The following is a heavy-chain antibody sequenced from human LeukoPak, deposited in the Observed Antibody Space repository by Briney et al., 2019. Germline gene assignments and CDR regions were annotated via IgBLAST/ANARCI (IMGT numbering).Heavy chain of an antibody. V-gene: IGHV3-21*01. CDR2: ISNSSTYI. J-gene: IGHJ4*02. Sequence: GGSLRLSCAASGFTFSGYTMTWVRQAPGKGLEWVSSISNSSTYIYYADSVKGRFTISRDNVQNSLSLQLNSLRAEDTAVYYCARWVCSSTSCYYFDYWGQGSLVVVSS. CDR3: ARWVCSSTSCYYFDY. D-gene: IGHD2-2*01. CDR1: GFTFSGYT.